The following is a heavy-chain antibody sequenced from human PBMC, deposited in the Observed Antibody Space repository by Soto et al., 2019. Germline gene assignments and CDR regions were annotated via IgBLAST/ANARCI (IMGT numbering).Heavy chain of an antibody. CDR1: GFTFSSYA. Sequence: GGSLRLSCAASGFTFSSYAMGWVRQGPGKGLEWVAVVSIGGSTHYADSVRGRFTISRDNSKNTLSLQMNSLTAEDTAVYFCAKRRGAGGHFDYWGQGALVTVST. J-gene: IGHJ4*02. CDR3: AKRRGAGGHFDY. CDR2: VSIGGST. D-gene: IGHD2-15*01. V-gene: IGHV3-23*01.